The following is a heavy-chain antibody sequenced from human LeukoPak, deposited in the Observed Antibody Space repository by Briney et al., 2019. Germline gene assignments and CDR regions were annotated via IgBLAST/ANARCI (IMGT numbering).Heavy chain of an antibody. Sequence: GGSLRLSCAASGFTFSSYGMHWVRQAPGKGLEWVAVIWYDGSNKYYADSVKGRFTISRDNSKNTLYLQMNSLRAEDTAVYYCARGYRYQLPLWRIYYMDVWGKGTTVTVSS. J-gene: IGHJ6*03. V-gene: IGHV3-33*01. D-gene: IGHD2-2*01. CDR3: ARGYRYQLPLWRIYYMDV. CDR1: GFTFSSYG. CDR2: IWYDGSNK.